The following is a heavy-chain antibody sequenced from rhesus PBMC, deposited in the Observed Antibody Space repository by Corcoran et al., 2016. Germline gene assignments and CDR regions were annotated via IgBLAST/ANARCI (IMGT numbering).Heavy chain of an antibody. D-gene: IGHD6-31*01. V-gene: IGHV4-65*01. CDR1: GGSVSSSNW. CDR2: ISGSSGST. CDR3: ARGLSVAAAGY. J-gene: IGHJ4*01. Sequence: QVQLQESGPGLVKPSETLSLTCAVSGGSVSSSNWWSWIRQPPGKGLEWLGYISGSSGSTYYNPSLKSRVTISTDTSNNQFSLKLSSVTAADTAVYYCARGLSVAAAGYWGQGVLVTVSS.